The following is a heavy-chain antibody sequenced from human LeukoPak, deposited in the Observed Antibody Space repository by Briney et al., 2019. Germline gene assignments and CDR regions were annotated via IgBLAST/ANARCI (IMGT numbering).Heavy chain of an antibody. CDR2: IWYDGSNE. D-gene: IGHD1-26*01. CDR1: GFTFSSYA. Sequence: GGSLRLSCAASGFTFSSYAMHWVRQAPGKGLEWVAVIWYDGSNEYYADSVKGRFTISRDNSKNTLYLQMNSLRAEDTAVYYCAKDASAYSGSYFDYWGQGTLVTVSS. J-gene: IGHJ4*02. CDR3: AKDASAYSGSYFDY. V-gene: IGHV3-33*06.